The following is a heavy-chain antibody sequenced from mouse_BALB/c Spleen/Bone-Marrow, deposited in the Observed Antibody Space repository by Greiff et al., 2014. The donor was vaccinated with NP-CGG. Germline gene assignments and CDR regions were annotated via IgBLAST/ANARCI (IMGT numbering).Heavy chain of an antibody. CDR1: GYAFTNYL. CDR3: ARWDYAMDY. CDR2: INPGSGGT. V-gene: IGHV1-54*01. J-gene: IGHJ4*01. Sequence: VQLQQSGAELVRPGTSVKVSCKASGYAFTNYLIEWVEQRPGQGLEWIGVINPGSGGTNYNEKFKGKATLTADKSSSTAYMQLSSLTSDDSAAYFCARWDYAMDYWGQGTSVTVSS.